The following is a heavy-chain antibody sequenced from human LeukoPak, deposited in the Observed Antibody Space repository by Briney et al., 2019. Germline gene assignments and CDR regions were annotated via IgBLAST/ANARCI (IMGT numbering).Heavy chain of an antibody. J-gene: IGHJ4*02. Sequence: PGGSLRLSCKGSGYSFTSYWISWVRQMPGKGLEWMGRIDPSDSYTNYSPSFQGHVTISADKSISTPYLQWSSLKASDTAMYYCARELSEVYGDYPNWGQGTLVTVSS. V-gene: IGHV5-10-1*01. CDR2: IDPSDSYT. D-gene: IGHD4-17*01. CDR1: GYSFTSYW. CDR3: ARELSEVYGDYPN.